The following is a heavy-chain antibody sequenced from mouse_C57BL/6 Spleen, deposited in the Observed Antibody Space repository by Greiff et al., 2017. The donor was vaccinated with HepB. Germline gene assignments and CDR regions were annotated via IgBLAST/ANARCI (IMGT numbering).Heavy chain of an antibody. D-gene: IGHD1-1*01. CDR1: GFTFSSYG. Sequence: EVQVVESGGDLVKPGGSLKLSCAASGFTFSSYGMSWVRQTPDKRLEWVATISSGGSYTYYPDSVKGRFTISRDNAKNTLYLQMSSLKSEDTAMYYCASITTVVDAMDYWGQGTSVTVSS. J-gene: IGHJ4*01. CDR3: ASITTVVDAMDY. V-gene: IGHV5-6*01. CDR2: ISSGGSYT.